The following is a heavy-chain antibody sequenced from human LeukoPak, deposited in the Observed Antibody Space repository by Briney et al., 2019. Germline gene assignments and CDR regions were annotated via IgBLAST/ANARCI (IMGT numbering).Heavy chain of an antibody. CDR2: ISSSGSTI. V-gene: IGHV3-48*03. D-gene: IGHD3-16*01. CDR1: GFTFSSYE. Sequence: GGSLRLSCAASGFTFSSYEMNWVRQAPGKGLEWVSYISSSGSTIYYADSVKGRFTISRDNAKNSLYLQMNGLRAEDTAVYYCARDMGDYYYYYMDVWGKGTTVTVSS. J-gene: IGHJ6*03. CDR3: ARDMGDYYYYYMDV.